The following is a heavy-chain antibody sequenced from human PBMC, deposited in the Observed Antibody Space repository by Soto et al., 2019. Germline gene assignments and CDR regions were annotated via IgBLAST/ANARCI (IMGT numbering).Heavy chain of an antibody. Sequence: EVQLLESGGGLVQPEGSLRLSCAASGFSFTSSALGWVRQAPGKGLEWVSAVSTSGGTTYYAESVKGRFAISRDNSKSTLDLQMSSRRAEDTALYYCAKPRMDSGGIYWYFDLWGRGTPVTVSS. CDR3: AKPRMDSGGIYWYFDL. J-gene: IGHJ2*01. V-gene: IGHV3-23*01. CDR1: GFSFTSSA. CDR2: VSTSGGTT. D-gene: IGHD6-19*01.